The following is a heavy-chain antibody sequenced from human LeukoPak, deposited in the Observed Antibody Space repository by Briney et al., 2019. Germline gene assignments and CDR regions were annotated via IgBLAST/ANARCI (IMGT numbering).Heavy chain of an antibody. CDR3: ARDPTATDAFDI. J-gene: IGHJ3*02. D-gene: IGHD4-11*01. CDR1: GASISNNY. V-gene: IGHV4-59*01. CDR2: IYYSGST. Sequence: SETLSLTCTVSGASISNNYWSWIRQPPGKGLEWIGYIYYSGSTNYNPSLKSRVTISVDTSKNQFSLKLSSVTAADTAVYYCARDPTATDAFDIWGQGTMVTVSS.